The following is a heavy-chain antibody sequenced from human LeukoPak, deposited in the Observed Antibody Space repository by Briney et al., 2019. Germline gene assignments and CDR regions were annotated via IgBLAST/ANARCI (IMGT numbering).Heavy chain of an antibody. CDR3: ARVGNYDSSGYYMDAFDI. V-gene: IGHV3-23*01. D-gene: IGHD3-22*01. J-gene: IGHJ3*02. CDR1: GFTFSSYA. CDR2: ISGSGGST. Sequence: GGSLRLSCAASGFTFSSYAMSWVRQAPGKGLEWVSAISGSGGSTYYADSVKGRFTISRDNAKNSLYLQMNSLRAEDTAVYYCARVGNYDSSGYYMDAFDIWGQGTMITVSS.